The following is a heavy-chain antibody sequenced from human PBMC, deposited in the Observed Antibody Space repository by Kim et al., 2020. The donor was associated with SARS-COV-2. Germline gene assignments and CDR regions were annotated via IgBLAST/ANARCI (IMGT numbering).Heavy chain of an antibody. Sequence: SETLSLTCTVSGGSISSGGYYWSWIRQHPGKGLEWIGYIYYSGSTYYNPSLKSRVTISVDTSKNQFSLKLSSVTAADTTVYYCARERSSRVAYWGQGTLVTVSS. V-gene: IGHV4-31*03. CDR3: ARERSSRVAY. J-gene: IGHJ4*02. CDR1: GGSISSGGYY. CDR2: IYYSGST. D-gene: IGHD2-2*01.